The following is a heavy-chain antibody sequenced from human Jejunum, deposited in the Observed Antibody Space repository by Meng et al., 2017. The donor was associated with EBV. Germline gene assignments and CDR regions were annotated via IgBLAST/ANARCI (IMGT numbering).Heavy chain of an antibody. J-gene: IGHJ4*02. CDR2: IYYSGSA. CDR1: GGSISSGGYS. CDR3: ARGAYFDY. Sequence: QWQLQESGSGLVKPSEPLPLTCAVSGGSISSGGYSWHWIRQPPGKGLQWIGYIYYSGSAFYNPSLKSRVTLSVDRSKNQFSLNLSSVTAADTAVYYCARGAYFDYWGQGTLVTVSS. V-gene: IGHV4-30-2*01.